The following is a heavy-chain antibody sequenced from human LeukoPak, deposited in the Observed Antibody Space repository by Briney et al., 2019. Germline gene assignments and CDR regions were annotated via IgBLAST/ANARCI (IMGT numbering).Heavy chain of an antibody. CDR2: IYYSGST. D-gene: IGHD5-24*01. J-gene: IGHJ4*02. V-gene: IGHV4-59*12. CDR1: GGSISNKY. Sequence: SETLSLTCTVSGGSISNKYWSWIRQPPGKGLEWIGYIYYSGSTNYNPSLKSRVTILVDTSKNQFSLKLSSVTAADTAVYYCARPGRWLQPFDYWGQGTLVTVSS. CDR3: ARPGRWLQPFDY.